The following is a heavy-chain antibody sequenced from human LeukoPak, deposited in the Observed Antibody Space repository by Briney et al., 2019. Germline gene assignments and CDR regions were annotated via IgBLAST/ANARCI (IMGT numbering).Heavy chain of an antibody. V-gene: IGHV3-30-3*01. CDR2: ISYDGNNK. Sequence: GGFLRLSCAASGFTFSSYAMHWVRQAPGKGLEWVALISYDGNNKYYADSVKGRFTISRDNSKNRLYLQMDSLRAEDTAVYSCASLPPDIVVVPAARLDYWGQGTLVTVSS. D-gene: IGHD2-2*01. CDR1: GFTFSSYA. J-gene: IGHJ4*02. CDR3: ASLPPDIVVVPAARLDY.